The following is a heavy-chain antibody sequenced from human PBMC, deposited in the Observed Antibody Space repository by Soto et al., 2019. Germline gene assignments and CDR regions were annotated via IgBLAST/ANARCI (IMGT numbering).Heavy chain of an antibody. Sequence: SETLSLTCAVYGGSFSGYYWSWIRQPPGKGLEWIGEINHSGSTNYNPSLKSRVTISVDTSKNQFSPKLSSVTAADTAVYYCASSDCSSTSCPLYYYYYGMDVWGQGTTVTVSS. CDR2: INHSGST. J-gene: IGHJ6*02. CDR3: ASSDCSSTSCPLYYYYYGMDV. D-gene: IGHD2-2*01. CDR1: GGSFSGYY. V-gene: IGHV4-34*01.